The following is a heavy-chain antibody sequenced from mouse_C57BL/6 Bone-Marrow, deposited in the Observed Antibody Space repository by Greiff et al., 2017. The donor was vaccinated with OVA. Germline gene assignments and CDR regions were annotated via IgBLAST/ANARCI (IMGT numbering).Heavy chain of an antibody. Sequence: VHVKQSGTVLARPGASVKMSCKTSGYTFTSYWMHWVKQRPGQGLEWIGAIYPGNSDTSYNQKFKGKAKLTAVTSASTAYMELSSLTNEDSAVYYCTGPGTSPYYFDYWGQGTTLTVSS. V-gene: IGHV1-5*01. J-gene: IGHJ2*01. CDR2: IYPGNSDT. D-gene: IGHD4-1*01. CDR1: GYTFTSYW. CDR3: TGPGTSPYYFDY.